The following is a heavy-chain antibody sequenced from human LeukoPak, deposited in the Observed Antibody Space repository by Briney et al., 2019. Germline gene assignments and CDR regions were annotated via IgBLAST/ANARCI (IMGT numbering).Heavy chain of an antibody. D-gene: IGHD6-19*01. Sequence: ASVKVSCKASGYTFTSYAMNWVRQAPGQGLEWMGWINTNTGNPTYAQGFTGRFVFSLDTSVSTAYLQISSLKAEDTAVYCCARGPDSSGWEYYYYYYYMDVWGKGTTVTVSS. CDR3: ARGPDSSGWEYYYYYYYMDV. CDR2: INTNTGNP. CDR1: GYTFTSYA. J-gene: IGHJ6*03. V-gene: IGHV7-4-1*02.